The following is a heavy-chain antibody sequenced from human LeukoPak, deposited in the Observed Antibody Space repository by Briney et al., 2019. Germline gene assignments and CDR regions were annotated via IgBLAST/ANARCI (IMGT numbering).Heavy chain of an antibody. CDR1: GGSISSSSYY. D-gene: IGHD2-21*01. J-gene: IGHJ5*02. Sequence: PSETLSLTCTVSGGSISSSSYYWGWIRQPPGKGLEWIGSIYYSGSTYYNPSLKSRVTISVDTSKNQFSLKLSSVTAADTAVYYCARDVVHGQRPFDPWGQGTLVTVSS. V-gene: IGHV4-39*07. CDR2: IYYSGST. CDR3: ARDVVHGQRPFDP.